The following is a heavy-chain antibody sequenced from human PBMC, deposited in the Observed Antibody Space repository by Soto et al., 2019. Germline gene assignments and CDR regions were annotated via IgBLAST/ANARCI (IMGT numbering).Heavy chain of an antibody. CDR1: GFTFSSYA. V-gene: IGHV3-23*01. D-gene: IGHD3-3*01. Sequence: EVQLLESGGGLVQPGGSLRLSCAASGFTFSSYAMSWVRQAPGKGLEWVSAISCSGGSTYYADSVKGRFTICRDNPKNTLYLQMNSLRAEDTAVYYCAKVAREYDFWSGYRDYNWFDPWGQGTLVTVSS. CDR3: AKVAREYDFWSGYRDYNWFDP. CDR2: ISCSGGST. J-gene: IGHJ5*02.